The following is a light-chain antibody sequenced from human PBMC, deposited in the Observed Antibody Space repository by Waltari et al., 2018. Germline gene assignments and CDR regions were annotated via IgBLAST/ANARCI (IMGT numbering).Light chain of an antibody. CDR3: TSHAGTNSV. CDR1: SSDVGGDNY. V-gene: IGLV2-8*01. CDR2: QVS. Sequence: QSALTQLPSASGSPGQSVTMSCTGTSSDVGGDNYVSWYQQHPGKAPKLLIYQVSKRPSGVHDRFSGSTSGNTASLTVSGLQAEDEAEYFCTSHAGTNSVFGGGTKLTVL. J-gene: IGLJ3*02.